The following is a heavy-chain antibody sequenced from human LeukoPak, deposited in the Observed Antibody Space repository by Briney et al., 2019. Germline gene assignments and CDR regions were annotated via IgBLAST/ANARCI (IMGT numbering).Heavy chain of an antibody. J-gene: IGHJ4*02. V-gene: IGHV3-43*02. CDR2: ISGDGGST. CDR3: AKVYYDSSGYYSYYFDY. D-gene: IGHD3-22*01. Sequence: GGSLRLSCAASGFTFDDYAMHWVRQAPGQGLEWVSLISGDGGSTYYADSVKGRFTISRDNSKNSLYLQMNSLRTEDTALYYCAKVYYDSSGYYSYYFDYWGQGTLVTVSS. CDR1: GFTFDDYA.